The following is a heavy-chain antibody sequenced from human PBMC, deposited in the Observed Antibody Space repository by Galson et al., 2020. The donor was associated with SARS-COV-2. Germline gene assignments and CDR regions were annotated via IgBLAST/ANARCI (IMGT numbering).Heavy chain of an antibody. CDR2: IWYDGSNK. Sequence: GGSLRLSCAASGFTFSSYGMHWVRQAPGKGLEWVAFIWYDGSNKYYADSVKGRFTISRDNSKNTLYLQMNSLRAEDTAVYYCAKVGALWGSGSYGMDVWGQGTTVTVSS. D-gene: IGHD3-10*01. J-gene: IGHJ6*02. CDR1: GFTFSSYG. CDR3: AKVGALWGSGSYGMDV. V-gene: IGHV3-30*02.